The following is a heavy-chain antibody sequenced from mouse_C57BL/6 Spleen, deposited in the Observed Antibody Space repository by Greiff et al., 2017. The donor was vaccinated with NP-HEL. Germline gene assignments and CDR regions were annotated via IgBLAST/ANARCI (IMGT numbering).Heavy chain of an antibody. Sequence: QVQLQQSGAELVRPGASVTLSCKASGYTFTDYEMHWVKQTPVHGLEWIGAIDPETGGTAYNQKFKGKAILTADKSSSTAYMELRSLTSEDSAVYYCTYYGNFYFDYWGQGTTLTVSS. J-gene: IGHJ2*01. D-gene: IGHD2-1*01. V-gene: IGHV1-15*01. CDR3: TYYGNFYFDY. CDR1: GYTFTDYE. CDR2: IDPETGGT.